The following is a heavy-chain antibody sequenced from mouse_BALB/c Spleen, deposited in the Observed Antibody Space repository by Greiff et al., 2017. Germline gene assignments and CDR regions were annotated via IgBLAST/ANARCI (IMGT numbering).Heavy chain of an antibody. D-gene: IGHD2-10*02. CDR1: GYTFTSYW. Sequence: VQLQQPGAGLVRPAASVSLSCKASGYTFTSYWFYWVMQRPGQGLEWIGNIYPSDSYTNYNQKFKDKATLTVDKSTSTAYMQLSSPTSEDSAVYYCTREGEYGNDGDYWGQGTSVTVSS. CDR2: IYPSDSYT. CDR3: TREGEYGNDGDY. J-gene: IGHJ4*01. V-gene: IGHV1-69*02.